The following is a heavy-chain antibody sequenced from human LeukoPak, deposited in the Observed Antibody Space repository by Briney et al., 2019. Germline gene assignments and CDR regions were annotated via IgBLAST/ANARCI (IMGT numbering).Heavy chain of an antibody. J-gene: IGHJ4*02. Sequence: GGSLRLSCAASGFTFRYYAMNWVRQAPGKGLEWVSAVSADGDSTYYADSVKGRFTISRDNSKNTLYLQMNSLRPGDTAVYYCAKRRYCTSTTCHDFDYWAQGTLVTVSS. D-gene: IGHD2-2*01. V-gene: IGHV3-23*01. CDR3: AKRRYCTSTTCHDFDY. CDR1: GFTFRYYA. CDR2: VSADGDST.